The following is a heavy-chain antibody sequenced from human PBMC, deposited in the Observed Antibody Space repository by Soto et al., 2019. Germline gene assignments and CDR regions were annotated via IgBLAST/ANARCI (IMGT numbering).Heavy chain of an antibody. D-gene: IGHD5-12*01. CDR2: IIPIFGTA. Sequence: VKVSCKASGGTFSSYAISWVRQAPGQGLEWMGGIIPIFGTANYAQKFQGRVTITADESTSTAYMELSSLRSEDTAVYYCAREEGGGDSEGFDYWGQGTLVTVSS. V-gene: IGHV1-69*13. CDR1: GGTFSSYA. J-gene: IGHJ4*02. CDR3: AREEGGGDSEGFDY.